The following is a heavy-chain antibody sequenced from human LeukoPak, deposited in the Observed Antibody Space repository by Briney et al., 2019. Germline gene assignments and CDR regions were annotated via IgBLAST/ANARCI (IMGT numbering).Heavy chain of an antibody. Sequence: GGSLRLSCAASGFTFSSYEMNWVRQAPGKGLEWVSYISSSGSTIYYADSVKGRFTISRDNAKNSLYLQMNSLRAEDTAVYYCAKTPSGVLVIVVVDSWGQGTLVTVSS. CDR3: AKTPSGVLVIVVVDS. D-gene: IGHD3-22*01. CDR2: ISSSGSTI. CDR1: GFTFSSYE. V-gene: IGHV3-48*03. J-gene: IGHJ5*02.